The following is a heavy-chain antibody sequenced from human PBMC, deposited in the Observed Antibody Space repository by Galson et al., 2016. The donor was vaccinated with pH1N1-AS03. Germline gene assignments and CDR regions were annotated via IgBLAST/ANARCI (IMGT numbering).Heavy chain of an antibody. CDR1: GFTFNRSW. J-gene: IGHJ4*02. D-gene: IGHD3-3*01. CDR2: IKQDGSEK. Sequence: SLRLSCAASGFTFNRSWMNWVRQAPGKGLEWVANIKQDGSEKYYGDSVKGRFTISRDNAKNSLDLQMNSLRAEDTAVYYCGRELWGGCEYWGQGTLVTVSS. CDR3: GRELWGGCEY. V-gene: IGHV3-7*03.